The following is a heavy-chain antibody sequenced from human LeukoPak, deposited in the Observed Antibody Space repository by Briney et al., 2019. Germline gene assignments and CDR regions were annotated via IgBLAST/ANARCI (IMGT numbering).Heavy chain of an antibody. J-gene: IGHJ4*02. Sequence: GGSLRLSCAASGFTFSNYGMHRVRQAPGKRLEWVAVIWNDGSETFHADSVKGRFRIARDNSKNTLYLQMNSLRAEDTAVYFCARDMGRAWYGPPDYWGQGTLVTVSS. D-gene: IGHD6-13*01. V-gene: IGHV3-33*01. CDR3: ARDMGRAWYGPPDY. CDR2: IWNDGSET. CDR1: GFTFSNYG.